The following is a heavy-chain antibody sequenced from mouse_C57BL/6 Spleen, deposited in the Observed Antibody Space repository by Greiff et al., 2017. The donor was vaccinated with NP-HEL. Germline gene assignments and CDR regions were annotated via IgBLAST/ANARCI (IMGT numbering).Heavy chain of an antibody. CDR2: ISSGGSYT. V-gene: IGHV5-6*01. CDR3: ARLVAYYSNYYFDY. J-gene: IGHJ2*01. D-gene: IGHD2-5*01. CDR1: GFTFSSYG. Sequence: EVHLVESGGDLVKPGGSLKLSCAASGFTFSSYGMSWVRQTPDKRLEWVATISSGGSYTYYPDSVKGRFTISRDNAKNTLYLQMSSLKSEDTAMYYCARLVAYYSNYYFDYWGQGTTLTVSS.